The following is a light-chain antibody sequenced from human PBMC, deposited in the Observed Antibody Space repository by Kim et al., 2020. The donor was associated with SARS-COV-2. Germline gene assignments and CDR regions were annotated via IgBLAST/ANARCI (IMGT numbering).Light chain of an antibody. V-gene: IGLV7-43*01. CDR2: TTS. Sequence: PGATVTLACASSTGAVTSGYYPSWFQQNPGQAPRPLIYTTSNKHSWTPARFSGSLLGGKAALTLSGVQPEDEAEYYCVLYYRDAWVFGGGTQLTVL. J-gene: IGLJ3*02. CDR3: VLYYRDAWV. CDR1: TGAVTSGYY.